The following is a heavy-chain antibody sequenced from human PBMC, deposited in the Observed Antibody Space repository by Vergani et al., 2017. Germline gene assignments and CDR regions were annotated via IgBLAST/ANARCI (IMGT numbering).Heavy chain of an antibody. J-gene: IGHJ4*02. Sequence: EVQLVESGGGLVQPGGSLRLSCAASGFTFSSYSMNWVRQAPGKGLEWVSYISSSSSTIYYADSVKGRFTISRDNAKNSLYLQMNSLRAEDTAVYYCVKGKWGIVGATIFDYWGQGTLVTVSS. CDR3: VKGKWGIVGATIFDY. CDR2: ISSSSSTI. CDR1: GFTFSSYS. D-gene: IGHD1-26*01. V-gene: IGHV3-48*01.